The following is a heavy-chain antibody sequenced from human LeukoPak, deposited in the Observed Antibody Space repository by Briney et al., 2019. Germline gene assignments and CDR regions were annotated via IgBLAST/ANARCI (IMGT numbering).Heavy chain of an antibody. D-gene: IGHD5-18*01. Sequence: SETLSLTCTVSGGSVSSDSHYWSWIRQPPGKGLEWIGYIYYSGSTNYNPSLKSRVTISSDTSKNQFSLKLSSVTAADTAVYYCARVYSYALDYWGQGTLVTVSS. CDR3: ARVYSYALDY. CDR2: IYYSGST. CDR1: GGSVSSDSHY. J-gene: IGHJ4*02. V-gene: IGHV4-61*01.